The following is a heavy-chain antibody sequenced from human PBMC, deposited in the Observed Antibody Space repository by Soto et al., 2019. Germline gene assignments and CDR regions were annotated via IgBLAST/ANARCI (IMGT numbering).Heavy chain of an antibody. CDR2: ITDSGGDT. Sequence: EVHLLESGEGLENPGGSLRLSCAASGFTFNNYAMAWVRQAPGKGLDWVAAITDSGGDTFHADSVKGRFTISRDNSRNTLDLQMDRLRAEDTALYYCAKGSAGSRPYYFDSWGQGTLVTVSS. J-gene: IGHJ4*02. D-gene: IGHD3-10*01. V-gene: IGHV3-23*01. CDR1: GFTFNNYA. CDR3: AKGSAGSRPYYFDS.